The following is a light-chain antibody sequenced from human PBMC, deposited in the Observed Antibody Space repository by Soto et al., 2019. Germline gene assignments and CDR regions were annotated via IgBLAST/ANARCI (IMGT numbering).Light chain of an antibody. J-gene: IGKJ1*01. CDR1: QSVSRI. Sequence: EIVMTQSPATLSVSPGERTTLSCRASQSVSRILAWYQQKPGQAPRLLIYGASTRATGIPVRFSGSGSGTEFTLTISSLQSEDCAVYYCQQYDKWPPTFGQGTKVEIK. V-gene: IGKV3-15*01. CDR2: GAS. CDR3: QQYDKWPPT.